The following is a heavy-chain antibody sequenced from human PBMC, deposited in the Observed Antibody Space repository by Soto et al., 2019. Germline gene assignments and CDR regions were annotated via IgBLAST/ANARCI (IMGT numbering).Heavy chain of an antibody. J-gene: IGHJ5*02. CDR1: GYTFTGYY. D-gene: IGHD3-22*01. Sequence: AASVKVSCKASGYTFTGYYMHWVRQAPGQGLEWMGWINPNSGGTNYAQKFQGRVTMTRDTSISTAYMELSRLRSDDTAVYYCARDPTKWLPNNWFDPWGQGTLVTVS. V-gene: IGHV1-2*02. CDR3: ARDPTKWLPNNWFDP. CDR2: INPNSGGT.